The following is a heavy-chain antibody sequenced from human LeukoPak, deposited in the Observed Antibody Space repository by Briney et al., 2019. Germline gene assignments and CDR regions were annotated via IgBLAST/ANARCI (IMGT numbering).Heavy chain of an antibody. CDR1: GYTFSSYG. Sequence: ASVKVSCKASGYTFSSYGISWVRQAPGQGLEWMGWISVYTGKTYHAQKFQARVTMTTDTSTSTAYMELRSLRSDDTAVCYCAKDRGWQYADYETVAVEHWGQGTLVTVSS. V-gene: IGHV1-18*01. D-gene: IGHD4-17*01. CDR3: AKDRGWQYADYETVAVEH. CDR2: ISVYTGKT. J-gene: IGHJ4*02.